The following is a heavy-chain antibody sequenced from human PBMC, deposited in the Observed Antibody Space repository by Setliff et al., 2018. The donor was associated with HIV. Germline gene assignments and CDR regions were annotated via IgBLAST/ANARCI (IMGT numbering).Heavy chain of an antibody. J-gene: IGHJ4*02. CDR2: INAGNGNT. D-gene: IGHD6-19*01. V-gene: IGHV1-3*01. Sequence: ASVKVSCKASGYTFTNYTMHWVRQAPGQRLEWMGWINAGNGNTHYAQKLQGRVTMTTDTSTSTAYMELRSLRSDDTAMYYCARKYTGGPLDYWGQGTLVTVSS. CDR3: ARKYTGGPLDY. CDR1: GYTFTNYT.